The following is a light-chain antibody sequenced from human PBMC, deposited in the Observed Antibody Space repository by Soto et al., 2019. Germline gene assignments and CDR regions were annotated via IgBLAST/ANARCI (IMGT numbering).Light chain of an antibody. Sequence: DIQMTQSPSSLSAFVGDRVTITCRASQAITSYLNWYQEKPGKAPKLLIYGAVILPSGVPSRFSGSGSGRDFTLTINSLQPEDFATYSCLQTYSAPYTFRQGTKLEI. J-gene: IGKJ2*01. V-gene: IGKV1-39*01. CDR2: GAV. CDR3: LQTYSAPYT. CDR1: QAITSY.